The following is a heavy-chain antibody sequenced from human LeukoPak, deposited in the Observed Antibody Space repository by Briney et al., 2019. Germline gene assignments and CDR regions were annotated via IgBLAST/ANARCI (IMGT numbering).Heavy chain of an antibody. Sequence: GGSLRLSCAAFGFTFSSYEMNWVRQAPGKGLEWVSYISSSGSTIYYADSVKGRFTISRDNAKNSLYLQMNSLRAEDTAVYYCARAPIPDYYEARGGYYGMDVWGKGTTVTVSS. CDR1: GFTFSSYE. CDR3: ARAPIPDYYEARGGYYGMDV. D-gene: IGHD3-22*01. CDR2: ISSSGSTI. V-gene: IGHV3-48*03. J-gene: IGHJ6*04.